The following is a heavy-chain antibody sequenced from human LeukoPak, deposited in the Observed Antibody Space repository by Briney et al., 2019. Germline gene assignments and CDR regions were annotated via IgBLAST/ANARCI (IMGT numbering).Heavy chain of an antibody. V-gene: IGHV1-2*02. J-gene: IGHJ6*04. CDR3: AKARGLYCSSTSCYDCDV. Sequence: GASVKVSCKASGYTFTAYYIHWVRQAPGQGLEWMGWINPNSGGTNYAQKFQGRVTLTRDTSITTVYMELSRLRSDDTAVYYCAKARGLYCSSTSCYDCDVWGKGTTVTVSS. CDR1: GYTFTAYY. D-gene: IGHD2-2*01. CDR2: INPNSGGT.